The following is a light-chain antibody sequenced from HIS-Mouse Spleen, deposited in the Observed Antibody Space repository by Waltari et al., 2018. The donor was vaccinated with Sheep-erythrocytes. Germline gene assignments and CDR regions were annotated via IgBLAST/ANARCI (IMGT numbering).Light chain of an antibody. J-gene: IGLJ3*02. CDR1: SGSIASNY. CDR2: EDN. Sequence: NFMLTQPHSVSESPGKTVTISCTRSSGSIASNYLQWYQQRPGSAPTTVIYEDNQSPSGVPDRFSGSIDSSSNSASLTISGLKTEDEADYYCQSYDSSNLVFGGGTKLTVL. V-gene: IGLV6-57*04. CDR3: QSYDSSNLV.